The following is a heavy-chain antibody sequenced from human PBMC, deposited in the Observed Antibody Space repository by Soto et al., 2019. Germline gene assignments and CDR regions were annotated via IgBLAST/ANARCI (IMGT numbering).Heavy chain of an antibody. CDR3: ARGRVVVAATPSDFDI. CDR2: IIPILGIA. Sequence: SVKVSCKASGGTFSSYTISWVRQAPGQGLEWMGRIIPILGIANYAQKFQGRVTITADKSTSTAYMELSSLRSEDTAVHYCARGRVVVAATPSDFDIWGQGTMVTVSS. D-gene: IGHD2-15*01. J-gene: IGHJ3*02. V-gene: IGHV1-69*02. CDR1: GGTFSSYT.